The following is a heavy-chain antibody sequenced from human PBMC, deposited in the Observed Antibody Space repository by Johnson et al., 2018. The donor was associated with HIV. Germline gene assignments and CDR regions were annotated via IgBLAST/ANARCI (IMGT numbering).Heavy chain of an antibody. D-gene: IGHD3-22*01. Sequence: EVQLVESGGGVVQPGRSLRLSCAASGFSFDSHAINWVRQAPGKGLQWVSAISYSGSSTYYADSVKGRFTISRDNSRSTVYLHMINLRADDTALYYCAREISRYYYDYAAFDLWGQGTTVTVSS. V-gene: IGHV3-23*04. CDR3: AREISRYYYDYAAFDL. CDR1: GFSFDSHA. CDR2: ISYSGSST. J-gene: IGHJ3*01.